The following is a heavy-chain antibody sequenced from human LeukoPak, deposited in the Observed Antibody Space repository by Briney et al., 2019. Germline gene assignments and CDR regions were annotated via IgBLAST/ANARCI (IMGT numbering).Heavy chain of an antibody. Sequence: GGSLRLSCAASGFIFNNYWMSWVRQAPGKGLEWVANIKQDGSEKYYVDSVKGRFTISRDNAKNSLYLQMKSLRAGDTAVYYCARERGSGSYHPFDPWGQGTLVTVSS. D-gene: IGHD3-10*01. J-gene: IGHJ5*02. V-gene: IGHV3-7*01. CDR1: GFIFNNYW. CDR2: IKQDGSEK. CDR3: ARERGSGSYHPFDP.